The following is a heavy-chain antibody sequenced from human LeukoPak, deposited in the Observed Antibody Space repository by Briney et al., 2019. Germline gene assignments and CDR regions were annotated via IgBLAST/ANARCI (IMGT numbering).Heavy chain of an antibody. Sequence: SETLSLTCTVSGDSFSSDDYLWTWIRQHPGKGLEFIGFTFYSGTSYYSPSLKSRATISLDTSRNQFSLFLSSVTVADTATYYCARDHANESEYVSGTWFDSWGQGTPVTVSS. CDR3: ARDHANESEYVSGTWFDS. J-gene: IGHJ5*01. V-gene: IGHV4-31*03. D-gene: IGHD3-10*01. CDR1: GDSFSSDDYL. CDR2: TFYSGTS.